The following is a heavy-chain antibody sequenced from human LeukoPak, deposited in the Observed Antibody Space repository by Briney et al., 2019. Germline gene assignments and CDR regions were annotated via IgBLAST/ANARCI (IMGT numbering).Heavy chain of an antibody. CDR3: TRDLRGPPLVVPAAMENYYYYGMDV. Sequence: GGSLRLSCTASGFTFGDYAMSWFRQAPGKGLEWVGFIRSKAYGRTTEYAASVKGRFTISRDDSKSIAYLKMNSLKTEDTAVYYCTRDLRGPPLVVPAAMENYYYYGMDVWGQGTTVTVSS. V-gene: IGHV3-49*03. CDR2: IRSKAYGRTT. D-gene: IGHD2-2*01. J-gene: IGHJ6*02. CDR1: GFTFGDYA.